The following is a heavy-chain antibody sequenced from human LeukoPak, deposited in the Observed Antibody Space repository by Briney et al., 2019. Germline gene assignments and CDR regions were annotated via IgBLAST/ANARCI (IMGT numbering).Heavy chain of an antibody. V-gene: IGHV1-69*01. Sequence: SVKVSCKASGGTFSSYAISWVRQAPGQGLEWMGGIIPIFGTANYAQKFQGRVTITADESTSTAYMELSSLRSEDTAVYYCAREQIGPTVRFDPWGQGTLVTVSS. CDR1: GGTFSSYA. CDR2: IIPIFGTA. CDR3: AREQIGPTVRFDP. J-gene: IGHJ5*02. D-gene: IGHD6-6*01.